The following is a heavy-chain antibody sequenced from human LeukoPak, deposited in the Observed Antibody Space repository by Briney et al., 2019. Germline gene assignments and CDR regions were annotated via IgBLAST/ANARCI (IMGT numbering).Heavy chain of an antibody. V-gene: IGHV3-74*01. CDR1: GFSFSSYW. CDR2: INSDGSST. Sequence: PGGSLRLSCAASGFSFSSYWMHWVRHAPGKGLVWVSRINSDGSSTSYADSVKGRFTISRDNAKNTLYLQMNSLRAEDTAVYYCARATLLVRGVDADMDVWGKGTTVTVSS. J-gene: IGHJ6*03. D-gene: IGHD3-10*01. CDR3: ARATLLVRGVDADMDV.